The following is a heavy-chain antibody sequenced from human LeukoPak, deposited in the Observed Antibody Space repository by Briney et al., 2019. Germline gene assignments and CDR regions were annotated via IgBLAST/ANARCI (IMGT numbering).Heavy chain of an antibody. CDR3: ARPDIVAAFDI. Sequence: SETLSLTCADYGGSFSGYYWSWIRQPPGKGLEWIGEINHSGSTNYNPSLKSRVTISVDTSKNQFSLKLSSVTAADTAVYYCARPDIVAAFDIWGQGTMVTVSS. CDR1: GGSFSGYY. D-gene: IGHD2-15*01. V-gene: IGHV4-34*01. J-gene: IGHJ3*02. CDR2: INHSGST.